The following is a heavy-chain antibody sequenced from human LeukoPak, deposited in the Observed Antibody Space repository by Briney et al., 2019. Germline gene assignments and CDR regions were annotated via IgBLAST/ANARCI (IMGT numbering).Heavy chain of an antibody. Sequence: ASVKVSCKASGYTFTGYYMHWVRQAPGQGLEWMGWINPNSGGTNYAQKFQGRVTMTRDTSISTAYMELSRLRSDDTAVYYCAREYASHQLLTLNWFDPWGQGTLVTVSS. J-gene: IGHJ5*02. D-gene: IGHD2-2*01. CDR1: GYTFTGYY. CDR3: AREYASHQLLTLNWFDP. V-gene: IGHV1-2*02. CDR2: INPNSGGT.